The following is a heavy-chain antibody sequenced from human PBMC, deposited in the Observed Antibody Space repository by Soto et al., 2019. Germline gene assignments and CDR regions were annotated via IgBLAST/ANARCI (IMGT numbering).Heavy chain of an antibody. V-gene: IGHV3-21*01. CDR2: ISSSSSYI. CDR1: GFTFSSYS. D-gene: IGHD6-13*01. Sequence: GGSLRLSCAASGFTFSSYSMNWVRQAPGKGLEWVSSISSSSSYIYYADSVKGRLTISRDNAKNSLYLQMNSLRAEDTAVYYCARGNRRAAAGAKYYFDYWGQGTLVTVSS. J-gene: IGHJ4*02. CDR3: ARGNRRAAAGAKYYFDY.